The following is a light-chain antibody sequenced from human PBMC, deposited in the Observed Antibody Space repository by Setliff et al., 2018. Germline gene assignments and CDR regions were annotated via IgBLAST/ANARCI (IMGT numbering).Light chain of an antibody. CDR3: CSYAGSRIWV. CDR2: DVS. V-gene: IGLV2-23*02. J-gene: IGLJ3*02. CDR1: SSDVGGYKY. Sequence: SALTQPASVSGSPGQSITISCTGTSSDVGGYKYVSWYQEHPGKAPKLMIYDVSKRPSGVSNRFSGSKSGNTASLTISGLQAEDEADYYCCSYAGSRIWVFGGGTKVTVL.